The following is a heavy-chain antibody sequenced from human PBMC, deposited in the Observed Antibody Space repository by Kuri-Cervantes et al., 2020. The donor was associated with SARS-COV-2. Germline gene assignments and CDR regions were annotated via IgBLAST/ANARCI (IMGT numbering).Heavy chain of an antibody. CDR3: AKPQRITIFGVVIMVDAFDI. D-gene: IGHD3-3*01. J-gene: IGHJ3*02. V-gene: IGHV3-74*01. CDR2: INSDGSST. Sequence: LSLTCAASGFTFSSYWMHWVRQAPGKGLVWVSRINSDGSSTSYADSVKGRFTTSRDNAKNSLYLQMNSLRAEDTAVYYCAKPQRITIFGVVIMVDAFDIWGQGTMVTVSS. CDR1: GFTFSSYW.